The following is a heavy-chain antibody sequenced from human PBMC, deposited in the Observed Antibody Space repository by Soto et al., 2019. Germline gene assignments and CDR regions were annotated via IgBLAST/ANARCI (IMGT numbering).Heavy chain of an antibody. Sequence: SETLSLTCAVYGRSFSGYYWSWIRQPPEMGLEWIGEIDQSGSTNYNPSLKSRVTISVDTSNNRFSLNLSSVTAADTAVYYCARGPYGLDVWGQGTTVTVSS. CDR2: IDQSGST. CDR1: GRSFSGYY. V-gene: IGHV4-34*01. J-gene: IGHJ6*02. CDR3: ARGPYGLDV.